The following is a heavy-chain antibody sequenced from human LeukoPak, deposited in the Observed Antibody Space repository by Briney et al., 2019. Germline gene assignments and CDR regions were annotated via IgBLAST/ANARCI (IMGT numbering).Heavy chain of an antibody. CDR3: ARGGSGSSSYFDY. CDR1: GFTFSSYW. CDR2: INSDGSST. Sequence: TGGSLRPSCAASGFTFSSYWMHWVRQAPGKGLAWVSRINSDGSSTSYADSVKGRFTISRDNAKNTLYLQMNSLRAEDTAVYYCARGGSGSSSYFDYWGQGTLVTVSS. J-gene: IGHJ4*02. D-gene: IGHD3-10*01. V-gene: IGHV3-74*01.